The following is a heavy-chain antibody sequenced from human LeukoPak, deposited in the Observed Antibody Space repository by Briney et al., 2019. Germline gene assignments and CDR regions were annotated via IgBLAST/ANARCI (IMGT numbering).Heavy chain of an antibody. D-gene: IGHD5-24*01. Sequence: GGSLRLSCAASGFTFSSYGMNWVRQAPGKGLEWVSSISSSSSYIYYADSVKGRFTISRDNAKNSLYLQMNSLRAEDTAVYYCASSKMATIDDYWGQGTLVTVSS. V-gene: IGHV3-21*01. CDR1: GFTFSSYG. CDR3: ASSKMATIDDY. CDR2: ISSSSSYI. J-gene: IGHJ4*02.